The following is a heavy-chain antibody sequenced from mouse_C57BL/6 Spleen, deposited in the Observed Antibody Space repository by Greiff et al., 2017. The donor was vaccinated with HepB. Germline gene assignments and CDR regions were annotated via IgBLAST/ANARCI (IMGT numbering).Heavy chain of an antibody. CDR1: GYSIPRGYY. V-gene: IGHV3-6*01. J-gene: IGHJ4*01. CDR3: ARGDYAMDY. Sequence: EVKLLESGPGLVKPSQSLSLTCSVTGYSIPRGYYWNWIRQFPGNKLEWMGYISYDGSNNYNPSLKNRISITRDTSKNQFFLKLNSVTTEDTATYYCARGDYAMDYWGQGTSVTVSS. CDR2: ISYDGSN.